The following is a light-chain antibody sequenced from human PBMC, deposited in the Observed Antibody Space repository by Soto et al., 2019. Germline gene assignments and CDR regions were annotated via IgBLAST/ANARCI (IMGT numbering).Light chain of an antibody. CDR1: SSNIGAGYE. CDR3: QSHDSSLSAWV. J-gene: IGLJ3*02. V-gene: IGLV1-40*01. Sequence: QSVLTQPPSVSGAPGQRVTISCTGSSSNIGAGYEVHWYQQLPGTAPKLLIYGNNNRPSGVPDRFSGSKSGTSASLAITGLQSEDESDYYCQSHDSSLSAWVFGGGTKLTVL. CDR2: GNN.